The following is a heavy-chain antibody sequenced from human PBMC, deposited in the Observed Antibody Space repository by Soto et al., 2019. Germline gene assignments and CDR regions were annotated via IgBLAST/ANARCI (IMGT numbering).Heavy chain of an antibody. CDR1: GGSISSGDYY. J-gene: IGHJ6*02. Sequence: KPSETLSLTCTVSGGSISSGDYYWSWIRQPPGKGLEWIGYIYYSGSTYYNPSLKSRVTISVDTSKNQFSLKLSSVTAADTAVYYCARDQVLRYSNYYYYGMDVWGQGTTVTVSS. V-gene: IGHV4-30-4*01. D-gene: IGHD3-9*01. CDR3: ARDQVLRYSNYYYYGMDV. CDR2: IYYSGST.